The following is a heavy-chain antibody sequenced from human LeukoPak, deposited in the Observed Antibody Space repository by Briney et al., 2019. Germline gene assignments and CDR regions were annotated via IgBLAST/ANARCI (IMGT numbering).Heavy chain of an antibody. CDR2: IIPILGIA. Sequence: SVKVSCKASGGTFSSYAISWVRQAPGQGLEWMGRIIPILGIANYAQKFQGRVTITAGKSTSTAYMELSSLRSEDTAVYYCARSPLGEDTSGYDYVFYYWGQGTLVTVSS. CDR3: ARSPLGEDTSGYDYVFYY. V-gene: IGHV1-69*04. CDR1: GGTFSSYA. J-gene: IGHJ4*02. D-gene: IGHD5-12*01.